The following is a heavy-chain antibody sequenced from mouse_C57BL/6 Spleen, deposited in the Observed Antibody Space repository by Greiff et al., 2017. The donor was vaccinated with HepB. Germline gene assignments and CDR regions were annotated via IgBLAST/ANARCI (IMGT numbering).Heavy chain of an antibody. D-gene: IGHD1-1*01. V-gene: IGHV1-64*01. CDR2: IHPNSGST. CDR1: GYTFTSYW. J-gene: IGHJ3*01. Sequence: VQLQQPGAELVKPGASVKLSCKASGYTFTSYWMHWVKQRPEQGLEWIGMIHPNSGSTNYNEKFKSKATLTVDKSSSTAYMQLSSLTSEDSAVYYCAHYYGSPFAYWGQGTLVTVSA. CDR3: AHYYGSPFAY.